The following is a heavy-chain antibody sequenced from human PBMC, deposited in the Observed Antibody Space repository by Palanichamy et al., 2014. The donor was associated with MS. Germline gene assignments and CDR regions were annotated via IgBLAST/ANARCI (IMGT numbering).Heavy chain of an antibody. CDR3: ARDKGGYDAFDI. CDR1: GFTLRNYW. Sequence: EVELVESGGGLVQPGTSLRLSCAASGFTLRNYWMHWVRQAPGKGPVWVSRINSDGSSIGYADSVKGRFTISRDNAKNMLYLQMNSLRAEDTAVYYCARDKGGYDAFDIWGQGTMVTVSS. CDR2: INSDGSSI. D-gene: IGHD5-12*01. V-gene: IGHV3-74*01. J-gene: IGHJ3*02.